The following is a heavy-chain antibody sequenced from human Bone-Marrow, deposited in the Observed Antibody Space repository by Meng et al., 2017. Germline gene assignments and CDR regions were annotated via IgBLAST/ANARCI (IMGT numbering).Heavy chain of an antibody. V-gene: IGHV7-4-1*02. D-gene: IGHD2-2*01. J-gene: IGHJ4*02. CDR2: INTNTGNP. CDR1: GYTFTGYY. Sequence: SVKVSCKASGYTFTGYYMHWVRQAPGQGLEWMGWINTNTGNPTYAQGFTGRLVFSLDTSVSTAYLQLSGLKANDTAGYYCTRDDYSDCSSTSCFDYWGQGSPVTVSS. CDR3: TRDDYSDCSSTSCFDY.